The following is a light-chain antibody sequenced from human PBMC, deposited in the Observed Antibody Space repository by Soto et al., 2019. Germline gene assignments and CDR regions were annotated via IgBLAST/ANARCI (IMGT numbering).Light chain of an antibody. J-gene: IGKJ1*01. V-gene: IGKV1-39*01. Sequence: DIQMTQSPSSLSASVGDRVTITCRASQSISTYLKWYQQKPGKAPKLLMFAASSMQGGVPSRFSGSGSGTDFTLTISSLQPEDCATYYCQQSYGTSWTFGQGTKVEIK. CDR1: QSISTY. CDR2: AAS. CDR3: QQSYGTSWT.